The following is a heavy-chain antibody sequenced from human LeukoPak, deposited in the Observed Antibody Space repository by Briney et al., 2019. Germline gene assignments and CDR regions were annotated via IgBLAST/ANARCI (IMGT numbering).Heavy chain of an antibody. CDR2: ISAYNGNT. CDR1: GYTFTRYG. V-gene: IGHV1-18*01. D-gene: IGHD2-2*01. CDR3: ARGVVVVPAAMGFGTSPNRFDP. Sequence: ASVKVSCKASGYTFTRYGISWVRQAPGQGLEWMGWISAYNGNTKNAQKLQGRVTMTTDTSTTTAYMELRSLRSDDTAVYYCARGVVVVPAAMGFGTSPNRFDPWGQGTLVTVSS. J-gene: IGHJ5*02.